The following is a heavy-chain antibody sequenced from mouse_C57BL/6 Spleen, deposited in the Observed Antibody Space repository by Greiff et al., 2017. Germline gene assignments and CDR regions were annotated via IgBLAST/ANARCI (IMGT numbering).Heavy chain of an antibody. D-gene: IGHD2-4*01. V-gene: IGHV1-15*01. CDR3: TRYEDYDYVFDY. CDR2: IDPETGGT. J-gene: IGHJ2*01. CDR1: GYTFTDYE. Sequence: QVQLQQSGAELVRPGASVTLSCKASGYTFTDYEMHWVKQTPVHGLEWIGAIDPETGGTAYNQKFKGKAILTADKSSSTAYMELRSLTSEDSAVYYCTRYEDYDYVFDYWGQGTTRTVSS.